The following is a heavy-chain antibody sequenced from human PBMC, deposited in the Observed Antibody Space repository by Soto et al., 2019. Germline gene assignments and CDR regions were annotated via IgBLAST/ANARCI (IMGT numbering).Heavy chain of an antibody. J-gene: IGHJ6*02. Sequence: HPXGSLRLSCAAAGVTLSSYWMSWVRQAPGKGLDWVANIKQDGSEKYYVDSEKGRFTISRDNAKNSLYLQMNSLRAEDTAVYYCARDHRGEYSSSPGTDYYYYGMDVWGQGTTVTVSS. CDR3: ARDHRGEYSSSPGTDYYYYGMDV. D-gene: IGHD6-13*01. CDR2: IKQDGSEK. V-gene: IGHV3-7*03. CDR1: GVTLSSYW.